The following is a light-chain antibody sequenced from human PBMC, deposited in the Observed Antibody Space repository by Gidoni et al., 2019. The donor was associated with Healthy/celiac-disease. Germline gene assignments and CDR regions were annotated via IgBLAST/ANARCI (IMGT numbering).Light chain of an antibody. CDR3: LQHNSYSTWT. CDR1: QGIRND. J-gene: IGKJ1*01. CDR2: SAS. V-gene: IGKV1-17*01. Sequence: EIQMTQSHSSLSASVGDRVTIPCRASQGIRNDLGCYQQKPGKAPKRLIYSASSLQSGVPSRFSGSGSGTEFTLTISSLQPEDFATYYCLQHNSYSTWTFGQXTKVEIK.